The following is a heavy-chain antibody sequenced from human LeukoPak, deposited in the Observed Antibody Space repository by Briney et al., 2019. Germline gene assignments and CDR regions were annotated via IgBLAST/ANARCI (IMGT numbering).Heavy chain of an antibody. V-gene: IGHV4-39*07. CDR3: ARDLIPRGSYYVERPDY. J-gene: IGHJ4*02. CDR2: ICYSGST. CDR1: GFTFSSYS. Sequence: AGGSLRLSCAASGFTFSSYSMNWVRQPPGKGLEWIGSICYSGSTYYNPSLKSRVTISVDTSKNQFSLKLSSVTAADTAVYYCARDLIPRGSYYVERPDYWGQGTLVTVSS. D-gene: IGHD1-26*01.